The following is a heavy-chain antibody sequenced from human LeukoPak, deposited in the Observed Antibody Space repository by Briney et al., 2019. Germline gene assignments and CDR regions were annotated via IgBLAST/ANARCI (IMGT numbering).Heavy chain of an antibody. CDR3: ARGATGGFDY. Sequence: SETLSLTCTVSGGSISSYYWSWIRQPPGKGLEWIGYIYYSGSTNYNPSLKSRVTISVDTSKNQFSLKLSSVTAADTAVYYCARGATGGFDYWGQGTLVTVSS. D-gene: IGHD3-16*01. J-gene: IGHJ4*02. CDR1: GGSISSYY. CDR2: IYYSGST. V-gene: IGHV4-59*01.